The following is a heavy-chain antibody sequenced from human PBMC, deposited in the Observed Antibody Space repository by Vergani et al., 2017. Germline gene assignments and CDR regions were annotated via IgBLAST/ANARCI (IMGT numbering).Heavy chain of an antibody. J-gene: IGHJ4*02. V-gene: IGHV3-23*01. D-gene: IGHD6-13*01. CDR1: GFTFSSCA. CDR3: AKDQRYSSSCLLDY. Sequence: EVQLLESGGGLVQPGGSLRLSCAASGFTFSSCAMSWVRQAPGKGLEWVSAISGSGGSTYYADSVKGRFTISRDNSKNTLYLQMNSLRAEDTAVYYCAKDQRYSSSCLLDYWGQGTLVTVSS. CDR2: ISGSGGST.